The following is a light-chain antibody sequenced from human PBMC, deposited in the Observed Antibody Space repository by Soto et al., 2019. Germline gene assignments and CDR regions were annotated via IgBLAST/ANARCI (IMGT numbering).Light chain of an antibody. CDR2: AAS. CDR3: QQSYSTPL. J-gene: IGKJ3*01. CDR1: QSMSSY. Sequence: DIQMTQSPSSLSASVGDRVTITCRASQSMSSYLNGYQQKPGKAPKLLIYAASSLQSGVPSRFSGSGSGTDFTLTISSLQPEDFATYYCQQSYSTPLFGPGTKVDIK. V-gene: IGKV1-39*01.